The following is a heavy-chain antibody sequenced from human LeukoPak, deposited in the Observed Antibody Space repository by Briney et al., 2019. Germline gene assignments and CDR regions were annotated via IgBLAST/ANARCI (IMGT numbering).Heavy chain of an antibody. J-gene: IGHJ4*02. D-gene: IGHD2-2*01. Sequence: GASVKVSCKASGYTFTSYYMHWVRQAPGQGLEWMGIINPSGGSTSYAQKFQGRVTMTRDTSTSTVYMELSSLRSEDTAVYYCAREGYCSSTSCYGSGITGTQAPDYWGQGTPVTVSS. CDR2: INPSGGST. CDR1: GYTFTSYY. CDR3: AREGYCSSTSCYGSGITGTQAPDY. V-gene: IGHV1-46*01.